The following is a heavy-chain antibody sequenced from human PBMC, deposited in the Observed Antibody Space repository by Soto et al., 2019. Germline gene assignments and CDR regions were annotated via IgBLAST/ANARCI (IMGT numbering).Heavy chain of an antibody. CDR3: ARGTPTTILQRPGVGY. CDR1: GFTFSSYS. Sequence: EVQLVESGGGLVKPGGSLRLSCVASGFTFSSYSMLWVRQAPGEGLEWVSSLSSSSNYIHYADSVKCRFTVSRDNAKNALSLQMSSLRAEDTAVYYCARGTPTTILQRPGVGYWGQGTLVIVSS. CDR2: LSSSSNYI. D-gene: IGHD2-15*01. J-gene: IGHJ4*02. V-gene: IGHV3-21*01.